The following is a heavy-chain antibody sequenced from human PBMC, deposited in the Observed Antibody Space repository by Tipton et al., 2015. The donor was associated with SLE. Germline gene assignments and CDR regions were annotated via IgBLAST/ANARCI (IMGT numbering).Heavy chain of an antibody. J-gene: IGHJ3*01. V-gene: IGHV4-59*01. CDR3: GRDGVADLPPLGVNTFDV. D-gene: IGHD3-3*01. CDR2: IYNSGHT. Sequence: TLSLTCTVSGGSISDYYWSWIRQPPGKPLEWIGFIYNSGHTTYHPSLESRVTISLDTSKNQFSLRLTSVTPANTAVYYCGRDGVADLPPLGVNTFDVWGQGTMVTVSS. CDR1: GGSISDYY.